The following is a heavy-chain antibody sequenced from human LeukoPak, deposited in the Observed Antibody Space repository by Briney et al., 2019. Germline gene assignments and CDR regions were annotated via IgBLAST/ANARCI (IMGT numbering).Heavy chain of an antibody. CDR2: TYYRSQWYN. Sequence: SQTLSLTCAISGDSVSNNNGAWNWIRQSPSRGLEWQGRTYYRSQWYNDYARSVMSRISVDPDTSKNQFSLHLSSVTPDDTAVYYCAGGYAFDVWGQGTMVTVSS. V-gene: IGHV6-1*01. CDR1: GDSVSNNNGA. J-gene: IGHJ3*01. CDR3: AGGYAFDV.